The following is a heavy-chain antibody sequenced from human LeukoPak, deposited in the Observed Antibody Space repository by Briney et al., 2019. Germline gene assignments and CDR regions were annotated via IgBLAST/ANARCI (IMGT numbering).Heavy chain of an antibody. CDR1: GGTFSSYA. Sequence: GASVKVSCKASGGTFSSYAISWVRQAPGQGLEWMGGIIPIFGTANYAQKFQGRVTITADESTSTAYMELSSLRSEDTAVYYCAREATGIVVRAFDIWGQGTMVTVSS. V-gene: IGHV1-69*01. CDR3: AREATGIVVRAFDI. D-gene: IGHD3-22*01. J-gene: IGHJ3*02. CDR2: IIPIFGTA.